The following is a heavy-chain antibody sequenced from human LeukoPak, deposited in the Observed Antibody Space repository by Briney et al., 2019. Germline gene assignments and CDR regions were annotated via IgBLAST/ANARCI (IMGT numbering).Heavy chain of an antibody. J-gene: IGHJ3*02. Sequence: GGSLRLSCAASGFTFSSYSMNWVRQAPGKGLEWVSSISSSSSYIYYADSVKGRFTISSDNVKNSLYLQMNSLRAEDTAVYYCARDEYSGNAFDIWGQGTMVTVSS. CDR1: GFTFSSYS. CDR2: ISSSSSYI. V-gene: IGHV3-21*01. D-gene: IGHD6-6*01. CDR3: ARDEYSGNAFDI.